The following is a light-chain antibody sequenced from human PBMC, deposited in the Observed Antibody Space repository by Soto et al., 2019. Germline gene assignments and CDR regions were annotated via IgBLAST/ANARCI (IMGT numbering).Light chain of an antibody. CDR1: RNIWTY. CDR2: DAF. Sequence: DVQMTQSPSSLSASVGDRVTITCRASRNIWTYLNWYQQKAGKAPSLLIYDAFTLQAGVPSRFSGSGSGTDFSLTISSVQPEDFAYYYCQQTFVMPRTFGQGTKLEIK. J-gene: IGKJ2*02. V-gene: IGKV1-39*01. CDR3: QQTFVMPRT.